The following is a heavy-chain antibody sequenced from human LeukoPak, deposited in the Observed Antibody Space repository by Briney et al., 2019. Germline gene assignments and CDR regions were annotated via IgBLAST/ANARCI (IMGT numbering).Heavy chain of an antibody. V-gene: IGHV4-34*01. CDR2: INHSGST. CDR1: GGSFSGYY. Sequence: PSETLSLTCAVYGGSFSGYYWSWIRQPPGKGLEWIGEINHSGSTNYNPSLKSRVTISVDTSKNQFSLKLSSVTAADTAVYYCAREGGATQPFDYWGQGTLVTVSS. CDR3: AREGGATQPFDY. J-gene: IGHJ4*02. D-gene: IGHD1-26*01.